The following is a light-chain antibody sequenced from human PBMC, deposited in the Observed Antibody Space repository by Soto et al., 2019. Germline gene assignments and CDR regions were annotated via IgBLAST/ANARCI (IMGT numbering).Light chain of an antibody. CDR3: QQYSRSPWT. V-gene: IGKV3-20*01. CDR2: GAS. J-gene: IGKJ1*01. CDR1: QNIASTY. Sequence: EIVLTQSPGTLSFFPGERATLFCRASQNIASTYLAWYQQRYGRTPRLLIHGASSRATDLPDRFSGSGSGTDFPLTITRLEAEDFAVYYCQQYSRSPWTFGQGTKVEMK.